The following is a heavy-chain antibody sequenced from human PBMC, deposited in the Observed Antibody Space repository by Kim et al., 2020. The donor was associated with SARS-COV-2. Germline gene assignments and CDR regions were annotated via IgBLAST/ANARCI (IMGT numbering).Heavy chain of an antibody. J-gene: IGHJ4*02. V-gene: IGHV4-39*01. CDR2: IYYSGST. D-gene: IGHD6-19*01. Sequence: SETLSLTCTVSGGSISSSSYYWGWIRQPPGKGLEWIGSIYYSGSTYYNPSLKSRVTISVDTSKNQFSLKLSSVTAADTAVYYCARSLRTVAGTPYYFDYWGQGTLVTVSS. CDR1: GGSISSSSYY. CDR3: ARSLRTVAGTPYYFDY.